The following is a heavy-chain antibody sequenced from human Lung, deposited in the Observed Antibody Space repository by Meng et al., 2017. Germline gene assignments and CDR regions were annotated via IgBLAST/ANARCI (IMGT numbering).Heavy chain of an antibody. Sequence: QGQIQQRGAGMLKPSETLSLTCVVSGGSFSEYYWSWIRQPPGKGLEWIWEINHSGSTNHNPSLESRATISVDTSQNNLSLKLSSVTAADSAVYYCARGPTTMAHDFDYWGQGTLVTVSS. V-gene: IGHV4-34*04. J-gene: IGHJ4*02. CDR3: ARGPTTMAHDFDY. CDR1: GGSFSEYY. CDR2: INHSGST. D-gene: IGHD4-11*01.